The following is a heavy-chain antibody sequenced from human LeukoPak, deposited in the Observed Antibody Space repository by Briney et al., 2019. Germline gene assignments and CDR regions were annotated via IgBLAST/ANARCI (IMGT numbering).Heavy chain of an antibody. CDR3: ARGYCTSNSCSNFDY. Sequence: GESLKIPCNGFGYNFFTYWVAWVRQMPGKGLEGMGIVYAGDSDTSYSASFQGQVAISADKSISTAYLQCGSLKDSDSAMYYCARGYCTSNSCSNFDYWGQGTLVTVSA. D-gene: IGHD2-2*01. CDR2: VYAGDSDT. CDR1: GYNFFTYW. V-gene: IGHV5-51*01. J-gene: IGHJ4*02.